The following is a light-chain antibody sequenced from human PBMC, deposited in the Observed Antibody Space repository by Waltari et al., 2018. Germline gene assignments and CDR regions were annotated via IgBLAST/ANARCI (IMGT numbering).Light chain of an antibody. V-gene: IGLV1-51*01. CDR1: SYNIGHNY. Sequence: QSVLPQPPSVYAAPGQEVTISCSGRSYNIGHNYVSVYQTLPGTAPKLLSYDKDKRYSGIPDRFSGSKSSTSATLGITGLQTGDEADYYCVAWDNSLSAVVFGGGTKLTVL. CDR2: DKD. J-gene: IGLJ2*01. CDR3: VAWDNSLSAVV.